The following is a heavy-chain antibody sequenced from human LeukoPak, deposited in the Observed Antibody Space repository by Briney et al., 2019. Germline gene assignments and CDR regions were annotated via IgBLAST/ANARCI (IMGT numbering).Heavy chain of an antibody. D-gene: IGHD3-16*01. V-gene: IGHV1-46*01. Sequence: GASVKVSCKASGYAFTSYYMHWVRQAPGQGLEWMGLINPSSSRTSYAQKFQGRVTMTRDTSIRTAYIELSRLRSDDTAVYYCARVRYRLAETYIDYWGQGTLVTVSS. CDR1: GYAFTSYY. J-gene: IGHJ4*02. CDR3: ARVRYRLAETYIDY. CDR2: INPSSSRT.